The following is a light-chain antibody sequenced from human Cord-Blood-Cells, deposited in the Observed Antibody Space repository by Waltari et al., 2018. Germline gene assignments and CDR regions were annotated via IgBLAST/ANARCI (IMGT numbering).Light chain of an antibody. J-gene: IGKJ5*01. V-gene: IGKV3-11*01. CDR3: QQRSNWPPIT. Sequence: EIVLPQSPATLSLSPGDRATLSCRASQSVSSYLAWYQQKPGQAPRLLIYDASTRATGIPARFSGSGSGTDFTLTISSLEPEDFAVYYCQQRSNWPPITFGQGTRLEIK. CDR1: QSVSSY. CDR2: DAS.